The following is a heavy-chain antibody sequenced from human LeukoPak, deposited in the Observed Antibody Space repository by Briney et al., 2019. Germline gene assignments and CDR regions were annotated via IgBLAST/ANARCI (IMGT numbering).Heavy chain of an antibody. Sequence: PSETLSLTCAVYGGSFSGYYWSWIRQPPGKGLEWIGEINHSGSTNYNPSLKSRVTISVDTSKNQFSLKLSSVTAADTAVNYCARGGALADDNWFDPWGQGTLVTVSS. CDR1: GGSFSGYY. V-gene: IGHV4-34*01. D-gene: IGHD1-26*01. J-gene: IGHJ5*02. CDR2: INHSGST. CDR3: ARGGALADDNWFDP.